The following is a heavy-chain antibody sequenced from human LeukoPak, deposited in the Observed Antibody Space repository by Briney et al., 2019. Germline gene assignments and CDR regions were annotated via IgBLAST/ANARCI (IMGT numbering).Heavy chain of an antibody. D-gene: IGHD6-13*01. V-gene: IGHV3-15*01. J-gene: IGHJ4*02. CDR2: IKSKTDGGTT. CDR3: TTDSPYSSSHDTFDY. CDR1: GFTFSSYT. Sequence: GALRLSCAASGFTFSSYTMSWVRQAPGKGLEWVGRIKSKTDGGTTDYAAPVKGRFTISRDDSENTLYLQMNSLKTEDTAVYYCTTDSPYSSSHDTFDYWGQGTLVTVSS.